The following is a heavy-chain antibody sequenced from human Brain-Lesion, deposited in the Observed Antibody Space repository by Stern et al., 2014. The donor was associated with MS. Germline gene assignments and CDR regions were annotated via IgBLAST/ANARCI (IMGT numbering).Heavy chain of an antibody. Sequence: VQLVESGGGVVQPGRSLRLSCAASGFSFLRHALHWVRQARGKGLEWVALISYDGRDKYYTDSVKGRFTVSRDNSNNTVDLEMNSLRLEDTAVYYCAKGGSGSYLDWGQGSLVTVSS. V-gene: IGHV3-30*04. CDR2: ISYDGRDK. CDR3: AKGGSGSYLD. J-gene: IGHJ4*02. D-gene: IGHD1-26*01. CDR1: GFSFLRHA.